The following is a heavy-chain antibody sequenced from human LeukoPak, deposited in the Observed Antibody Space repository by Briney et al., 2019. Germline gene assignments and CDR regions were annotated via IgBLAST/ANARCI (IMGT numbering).Heavy chain of an antibody. Sequence: GGSLRLSCAASGFTFSSYAMSWVRQAPGKGLEWVSAISGSGGSTYYADSVKGRFTISGDNSKNTLYLQMNSLRAEDTAVYYCAKVSFGEPTLIFDYWGQGTLVTVSS. D-gene: IGHD3-10*01. J-gene: IGHJ4*02. CDR2: ISGSGGST. CDR3: AKVSFGEPTLIFDY. V-gene: IGHV3-23*01. CDR1: GFTFSSYA.